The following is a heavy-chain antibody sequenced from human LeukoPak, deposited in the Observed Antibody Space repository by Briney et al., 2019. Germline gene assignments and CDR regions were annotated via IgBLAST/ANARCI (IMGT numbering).Heavy chain of an antibody. D-gene: IGHD3-22*01. CDR3: ARDLGYYDSSGYFGTDAFDI. CDR2: IYYSGST. J-gene: IGHJ3*02. V-gene: IGHV4-59*01. CDR1: GGSISSYY. Sequence: PSETLSLTCTVSGGSISSYYWSWIRQPPGKGLEWIGYIYYSGSTNYNLSLKSRVTISVDTSKNQFSLKLSSVTAADTAVYYCARDLGYYDSSGYFGTDAFDIWGQGTMVTVSS.